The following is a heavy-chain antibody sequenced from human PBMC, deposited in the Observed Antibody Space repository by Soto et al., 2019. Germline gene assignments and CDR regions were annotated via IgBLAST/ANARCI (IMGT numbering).Heavy chain of an antibody. J-gene: IGHJ3*02. CDR1: GGSVSSGSYY. D-gene: IGHD3-22*01. V-gene: IGHV4-61*01. CDR2: IYYSGST. Sequence: SDTLSLTCTVSGGSVSSGSYYWSWIRQPPGKGLEWIGYIYYSGSTNYNPSLKSRVTISVDTSKNQFSLKLSSVTAADTAVYYCARENYYDSSGFTEDAFDIWGQGTMVTVSS. CDR3: ARENYYDSSGFTEDAFDI.